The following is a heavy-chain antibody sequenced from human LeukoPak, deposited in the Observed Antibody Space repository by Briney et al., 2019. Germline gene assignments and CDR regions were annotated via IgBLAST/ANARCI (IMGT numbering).Heavy chain of an antibody. CDR3: AKDRVPDGMWEIDS. D-gene: IGHD1-26*01. V-gene: IGHV3-23*01. J-gene: IGHJ4*02. Sequence: GGSLRLSCAGSGFTFRTYAMDWVRQVPGKGLEWVAGITGNGGMIRYADSVKGRFTISRDNSKNTLYLQMNSLRVEDTAVYYCAKDRVPDGMWEIDSWGQGAPVTVPS. CDR2: ITGNGGMI. CDR1: GFTFRTYA.